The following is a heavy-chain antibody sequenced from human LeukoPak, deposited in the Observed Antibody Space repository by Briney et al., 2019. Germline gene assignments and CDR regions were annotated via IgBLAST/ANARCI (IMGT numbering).Heavy chain of an antibody. CDR3: AREPHSDYSDHTDAFDI. V-gene: IGHV3-74*01. D-gene: IGHD4-17*01. J-gene: IGHJ3*02. CDR1: RFTYRSYW. CDR2: ISGDERNT. Sequence: GGSVSLLCAACRFTYRSYWIHWVRQAPARARVWVSRISGDERNTLYADSVEGRFHITGDNAKNTLYLQMNSLRPEDTAVYFCAREPHSDYSDHTDAFDIWGQGTMVTVSS.